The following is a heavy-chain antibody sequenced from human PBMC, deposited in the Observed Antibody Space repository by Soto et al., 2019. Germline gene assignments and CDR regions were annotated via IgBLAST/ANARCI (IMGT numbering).Heavy chain of an antibody. CDR3: AICSSTSCYAGAYYYYYMDV. V-gene: IGHV1-46*03. CDR2: INPSGGST. J-gene: IGHJ6*03. CDR1: GYTFTSYY. Sequence: ASVKVSCKASGYTFTSYYMHWVRQALGQGLEWMGIINPSGGSTSYAQKFQGRVTMTRDTSTSTVYMELSSLRSEDTAVYYCAICSSTSCYAGAYYYYYMDVWGKGTTVTVSS. D-gene: IGHD2-2*01.